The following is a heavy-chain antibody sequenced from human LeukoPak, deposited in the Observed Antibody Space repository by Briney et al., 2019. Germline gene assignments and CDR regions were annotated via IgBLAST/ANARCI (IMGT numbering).Heavy chain of an antibody. CDR3: ARGGVVVAAIDAFDI. D-gene: IGHD2-15*01. J-gene: IGHJ3*02. Sequence: GGALRVSCVASGFTVSSNFMSWVRQALGKGLEWVSLIYSGGSTYYADSVKGRFTISRDISKNTLFLQLNSLRADDTAVYYCARGGVVVAAIDAFDIWGQGTLVTVSS. CDR1: GFTVSSNF. CDR2: IYSGGST. V-gene: IGHV3-66*01.